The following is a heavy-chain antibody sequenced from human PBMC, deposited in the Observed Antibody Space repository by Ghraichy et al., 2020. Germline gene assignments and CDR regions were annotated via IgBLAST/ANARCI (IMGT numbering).Heavy chain of an antibody. CDR1: GFTFSSYW. CDR3: ARELRFSGRNGAFDI. D-gene: IGHD1-26*01. V-gene: IGHV3-74*01. CDR2: INTDGSVT. Sequence: GGSLRLSCAASGFTFSSYWMHWVRQAPGKGLVWVSRINTDGSVTTYGDSVKGRFTISRDNAKNTLYLQMNSLRAEDTAVYYCARELRFSGRNGAFDIWGQGTMVTVSP. J-gene: IGHJ3*02.